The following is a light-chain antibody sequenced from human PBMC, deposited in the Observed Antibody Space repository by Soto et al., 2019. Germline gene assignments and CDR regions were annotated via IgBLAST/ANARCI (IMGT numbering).Light chain of an antibody. CDR3: CSYAGSYTYV. Sequence: QSALTQPRSVSGSPGQSVTISCTGTSTDVGDYNFVSWYQQHPGTAPKLVIYDVSKRPSGVPDRFSGSKSGTTASLTISGLQADDEADYYCCSYAGSYTYVFGTGTKVTVL. CDR2: DVS. V-gene: IGLV2-11*01. J-gene: IGLJ1*01. CDR1: STDVGDYNF.